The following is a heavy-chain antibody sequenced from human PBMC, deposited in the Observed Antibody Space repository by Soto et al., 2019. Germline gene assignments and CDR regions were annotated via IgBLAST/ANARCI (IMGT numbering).Heavy chain of an antibody. CDR1: GFTFSSYA. Sequence: GSLRLSCAASGFTFSSYAMIWVRQAPGKGLVWVSHINSDGSSTSYADSVKGRFTISRDNSKNTLYLQMNSLRAEDTAVYYCARDMIVVVAATFYYYGMDVWGQGTTVTVA. D-gene: IGHD2-15*01. V-gene: IGHV3-74*01. J-gene: IGHJ6*02. CDR3: ARDMIVVVAATFYYYGMDV. CDR2: INSDGSST.